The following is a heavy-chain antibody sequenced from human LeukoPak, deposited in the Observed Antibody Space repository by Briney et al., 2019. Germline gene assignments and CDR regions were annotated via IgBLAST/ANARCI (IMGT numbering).Heavy chain of an antibody. Sequence: PSETLSLTCAVYGGSFSGYYWSWIRQPPGKGLEWIGEINHSGSTNYNPSLKSRVTISVDTSKNQFSLKLSSVTAADTAVYYCASMVAGNLNVDYWGQGTLVTVSS. CDR3: ASMVAGNLNVDY. J-gene: IGHJ4*02. CDR1: GGSFSGYY. CDR2: INHSGST. D-gene: IGHD6-19*01. V-gene: IGHV4-34*01.